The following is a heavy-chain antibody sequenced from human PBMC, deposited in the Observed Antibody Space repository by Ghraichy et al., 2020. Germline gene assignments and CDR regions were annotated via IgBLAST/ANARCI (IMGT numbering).Heavy chain of an antibody. V-gene: IGHV1-69*06. Sequence: SVKVSCKASGGTFSSDIFSWVRQAPGQGLEWMGVTLTMFGTVNYAQKFQGRLTMTADKSTSTAYMEMSSLISEDTAVYYCARISIVGATSDYFDSWGQGTLVTVSS. CDR2: TLTMFGTV. D-gene: IGHD1-26*01. CDR3: ARISIVGATSDYFDS. CDR1: GGTFSSDI. J-gene: IGHJ4*02.